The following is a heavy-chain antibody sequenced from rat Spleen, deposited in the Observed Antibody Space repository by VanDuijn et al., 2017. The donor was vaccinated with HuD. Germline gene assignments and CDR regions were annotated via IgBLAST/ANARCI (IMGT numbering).Heavy chain of an antibody. J-gene: IGHJ2*01. CDR3: ARENYYSGDY. CDR1: GFTFNNYW. D-gene: IGHD1-1*01. V-gene: IGHV5-31*01. CDR2: ISYDGGST. Sequence: EVQLVESGGGLVQPGRSLKLSCVASGFTFNNYWMTWIRQAPKKGLEWVAYISYDGGSTYYRDSVKGRFTISRDNAQNTLYLQMNNLRSEDTATYYCARENYYSGDYWGQGVMVTVSS.